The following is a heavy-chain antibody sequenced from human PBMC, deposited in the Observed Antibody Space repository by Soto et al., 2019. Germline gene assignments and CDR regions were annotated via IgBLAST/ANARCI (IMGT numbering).Heavy chain of an antibody. V-gene: IGHV3-74*01. CDR1: GFTFSNYW. CDR3: VSDSHGDY. J-gene: IGHJ4*02. Sequence: EVQLVESGGGLVQPGGSLRLSCAGSGFTFSNYWMHWVRQAPGKGMEWVVRIDHDGPTDYADSVRGRFTISRDNAENTLYLQMNSLRPDDTAVYYFVSDSHGDYWGQGTLVTVSS. CDR2: IDHDGPT.